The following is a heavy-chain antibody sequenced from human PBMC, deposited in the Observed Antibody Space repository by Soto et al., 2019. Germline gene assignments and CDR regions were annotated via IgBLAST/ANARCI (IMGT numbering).Heavy chain of an antibody. Sequence: GASVKVSCKASGGTFSSYAISWVRQAPGQGLEWMGGIIPIFGTANYAQKFQGRVTITADESTSTAYMELNSLRSEDTAVYYCARDRCSGGSCYFDYWGQGTLVTVSS. D-gene: IGHD2-15*01. J-gene: IGHJ4*02. CDR1: GGTFSSYA. CDR3: ARDRCSGGSCYFDY. CDR2: IIPIFGTA. V-gene: IGHV1-69*13.